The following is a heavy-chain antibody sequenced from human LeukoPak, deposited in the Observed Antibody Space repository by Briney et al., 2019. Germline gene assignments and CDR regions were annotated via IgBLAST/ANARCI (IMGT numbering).Heavy chain of an antibody. D-gene: IGHD5-18*01. V-gene: IGHV1-69*13. CDR2: IIPIFGTS. J-gene: IGHJ4*02. CDR3: AFEGYNYGYN. Sequence: ASVKVSFEASGGTFSSYAISWVRQAPGQGLEWMGGIIPIFGTSNYAHKFQGRVTITADESTSTVYMELSSLRSDDTAIYYCAFEGYNYGYNWGQGTLVTVSS. CDR1: GGTFSSYA.